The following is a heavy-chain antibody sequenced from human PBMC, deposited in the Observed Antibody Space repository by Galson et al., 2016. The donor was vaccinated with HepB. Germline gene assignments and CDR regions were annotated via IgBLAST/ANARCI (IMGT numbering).Heavy chain of an antibody. CDR2: ISGTSIYI. Sequence: LRLSCAASGFAFSSYSMNWVRQPPGKGLEWVSAISGTSIYIYYANSVKGRFTISRDNAKNSLYLQMDALRPEDTAFYYCTKGRQQLVLYYFDCWGQGTLVTVSS. D-gene: IGHD6-13*01. V-gene: IGHV3-21*04. CDR3: TKGRQQLVLYYFDC. CDR1: GFAFSSYS. J-gene: IGHJ4*02.